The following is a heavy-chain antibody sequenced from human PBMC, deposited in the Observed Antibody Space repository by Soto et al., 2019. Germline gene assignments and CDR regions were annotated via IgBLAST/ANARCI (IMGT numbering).Heavy chain of an antibody. D-gene: IGHD2-15*01. Sequence: ASVKVFCKASGYTFTGYYMHWVRQAPGQGLEWMGWINPNSGGTNYAQKFQGRVTMTRDTSISTAYMELSRLRSDDTAVYYCARDLICSGGSCYLAGYYYYGMDVWGQGTTVTVS. CDR3: ARDLICSGGSCYLAGYYYYGMDV. J-gene: IGHJ6*02. V-gene: IGHV1-2*02. CDR2: INPNSGGT. CDR1: GYTFTGYY.